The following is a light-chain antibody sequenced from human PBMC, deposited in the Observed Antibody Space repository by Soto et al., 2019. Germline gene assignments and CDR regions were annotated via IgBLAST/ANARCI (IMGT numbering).Light chain of an antibody. CDR2: GAS. CDR3: QQYNRWPLT. J-gene: IGKJ4*02. V-gene: IGKV3-15*01. CDR1: QSVSSN. Sequence: EIVMLQSTATLSVSPGERATLSCGASQSVSSNLAWYQQKPGQGPRHLIYGASSRATGIPARFSGSGSATEFTLTISSLQSEDLAVYFCQQYNRWPLTFGEGTKVDIK.